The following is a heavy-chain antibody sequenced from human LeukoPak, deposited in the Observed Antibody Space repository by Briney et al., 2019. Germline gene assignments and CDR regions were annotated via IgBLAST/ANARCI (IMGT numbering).Heavy chain of an antibody. CDR1: GYSFTSYW. V-gene: IGHV5-51*01. CDR2: IYPGDSDI. J-gene: IGHJ4*02. D-gene: IGHD6-6*01. CDR3: ATLYGQQLAQNYFDY. Sequence: GESLKISCKSSGYSFTSYWIAWVRQMPGKGLEWMGIIYPGDSDIRYSPSFQGQVTISADKSISTAYLQWSSLKASDTAMYYCATLYGQQLAQNYFDYWGQGTLVTVSS.